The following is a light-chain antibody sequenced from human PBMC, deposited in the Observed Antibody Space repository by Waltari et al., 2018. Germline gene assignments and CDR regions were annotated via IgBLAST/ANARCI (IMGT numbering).Light chain of an antibody. CDR3: SSYAGADYHYV. CDR2: EVT. Sequence: QSALTQPPSASGSPGQSATISCTGTSNDVGGYNCVSCYQQHPGKVPKLTIYEVTKRPSGVPDRFSGSKSGNTASLTISGLQAEDEADYYCSSYAGADYHYVFGTGTKVTVL. CDR1: SNDVGGYNC. V-gene: IGLV2-8*01. J-gene: IGLJ1*01.